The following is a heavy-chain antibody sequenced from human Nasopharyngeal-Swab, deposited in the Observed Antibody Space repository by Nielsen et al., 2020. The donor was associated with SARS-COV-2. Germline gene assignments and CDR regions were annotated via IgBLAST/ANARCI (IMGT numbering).Heavy chain of an antibody. CDR3: AKDNGGNFGY. V-gene: IGHV3-23*01. CDR1: GFTFSSYA. J-gene: IGHJ4*02. Sequence: GESLKISCAASGFTFSSYAMSWVRQAPGKGLEWVSAISGSGGSTYYADSVKGRFTISRDNSKNTLYLQMNSLRAEDTAVYYCAKDNGGNFGYWVQGTLVTVSS. D-gene: IGHD4-23*01. CDR2: ISGSGGST.